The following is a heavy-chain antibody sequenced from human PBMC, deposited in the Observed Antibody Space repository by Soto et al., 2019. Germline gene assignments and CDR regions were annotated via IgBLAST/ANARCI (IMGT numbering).Heavy chain of an antibody. J-gene: IGHJ4*02. D-gene: IGHD6-13*01. V-gene: IGHV3-23*01. CDR1: GFTFSSYA. CDR2: ISGSGGST. Sequence: PGGSLRLSCATSGFTFSSYAMSWVRQAPGKGLEWVSAISGSGGSTYYADSVKGRFTISRDNSKNTLYLQMNSLRAEDTAVYYCAKVSFGYSSSWYWNYFDYWGQGTLVTVSS. CDR3: AKVSFGYSSSWYWNYFDY.